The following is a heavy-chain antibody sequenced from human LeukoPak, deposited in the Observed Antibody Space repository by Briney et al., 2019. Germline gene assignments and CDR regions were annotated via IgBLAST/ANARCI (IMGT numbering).Heavy chain of an antibody. V-gene: IGHV5-51*01. J-gene: IGHJ4*02. CDR3: AKEMGGSSWYEDYFDY. CDR1: GYSFTSYW. Sequence: GEPLKISCKGSGYSFTSYWIGWVRQMPGKGLEWMGIIYPGDSDTRYSPSFQGQVTISADKSISTAYLQWSSLKASDTAMYYCAKEMGGSSWYEDYFDYWGQGTLVTVSS. CDR2: IYPGDSDT. D-gene: IGHD6-13*01.